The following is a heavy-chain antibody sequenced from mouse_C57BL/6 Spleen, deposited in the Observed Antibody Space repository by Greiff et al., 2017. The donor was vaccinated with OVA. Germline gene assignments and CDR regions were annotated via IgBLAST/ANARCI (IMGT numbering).Heavy chain of an antibody. Sequence: QVQLQQPGAELVKPGASVKLSCKASGYTFPSYWMQWVKQRPGQGLEWIGEIDPPDSYTNYNQKFKGKATLTVDTSSSTAYMQLSRLTSEDAAVYYCARGGGGDDWGQGTTLTVSS. D-gene: IGHD2-3*01. CDR2: IDPPDSYT. V-gene: IGHV1-50*01. CDR1: GYTFPSYW. J-gene: IGHJ2*01. CDR3: ARGGGGDD.